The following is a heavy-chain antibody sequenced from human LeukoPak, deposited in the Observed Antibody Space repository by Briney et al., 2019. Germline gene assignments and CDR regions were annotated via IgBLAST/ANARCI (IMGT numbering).Heavy chain of an antibody. CDR1: GGSISFYY. CDR2: IYTTGST. Sequence: PSETLSLTCAVSGGSISFYYWSWIRQPPGKGLEWIGYIYTTGSTNYNPSLKSRVTISVDTSKNQFSLNLSSVTAADTAVYYCAREYYYGSGSGRAAFDIWGQGTIVTVSS. V-gene: IGHV4-59*01. D-gene: IGHD3-10*01. J-gene: IGHJ3*02. CDR3: AREYYYGSGSGRAAFDI.